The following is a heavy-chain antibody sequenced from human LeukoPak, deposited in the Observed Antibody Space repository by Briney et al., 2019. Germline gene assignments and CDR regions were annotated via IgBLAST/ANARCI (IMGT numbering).Heavy chain of an antibody. J-gene: IGHJ4*02. Sequence: GGSLRLSCAASGFTVSSNYMSWVRQAPGKGLEWVSVIYSGDNTYYADSVKGRFTISRDISKNTLYLQMNSLRAEDTAVYYCAVVDNSGWYCHDYWGQGIRVTVSS. CDR3: AVVDNSGWYCHDY. CDR1: GFTVSSNY. V-gene: IGHV3-66*01. CDR2: IYSGDNT. D-gene: IGHD6-19*01.